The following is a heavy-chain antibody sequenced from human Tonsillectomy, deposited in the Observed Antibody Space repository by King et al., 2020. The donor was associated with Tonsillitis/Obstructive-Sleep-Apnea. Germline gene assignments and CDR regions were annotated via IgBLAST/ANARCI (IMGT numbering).Heavy chain of an antibody. D-gene: IGHD4-17*01. J-gene: IGHJ6*02. CDR2: ISGSGDST. Sequence: VQLVESGGGLVQPGGSLRLSCAASGFTFSTYTMSWVRRAPGKGLEWISAISGSGDSTYYADSVKGRFTFSRDNSKNTLYLQMNSLRAEDTAVYYCAKARGDYEPYYGMDVWGQGTTVTVSS. CDR3: AKARGDYEPYYGMDV. V-gene: IGHV3-23*04. CDR1: GFTFSTYT.